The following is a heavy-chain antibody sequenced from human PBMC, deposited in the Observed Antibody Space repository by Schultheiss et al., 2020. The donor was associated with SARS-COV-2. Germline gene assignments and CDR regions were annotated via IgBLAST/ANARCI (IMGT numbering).Heavy chain of an antibody. J-gene: IGHJ4*02. V-gene: IGHV3-30*15. Sequence: GESLKISCAAPGFTFSSYAMHWVRQAPGKGLEWVAVISFDGSNQAYADSVKGRFTISRDNSRNTLYLDMSSLRTEDTALYYCARSRSYATAWSVAFFDHWGQGALVTVSS. D-gene: IGHD2-2*01. CDR2: ISFDGSNQ. CDR3: ARSRSYATAWSVAFFDH. CDR1: GFTFSSYA.